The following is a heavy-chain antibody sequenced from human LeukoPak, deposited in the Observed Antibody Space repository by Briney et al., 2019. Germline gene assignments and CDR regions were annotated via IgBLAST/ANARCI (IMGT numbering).Heavy chain of an antibody. J-gene: IGHJ4*02. Sequence: GGSLRLSCAASGFTFSSYAMNWVRQAPGKGLEWVSVIYSGGSTYYADSVKGRFTISRDNSKNTLYLQMNSLRAEDTAVYYCARDLGGRNFDYWGQGTLVTVSS. CDR3: ARDLGGRNFDY. CDR2: IYSGGST. CDR1: GFTFSSYA. V-gene: IGHV3-53*01.